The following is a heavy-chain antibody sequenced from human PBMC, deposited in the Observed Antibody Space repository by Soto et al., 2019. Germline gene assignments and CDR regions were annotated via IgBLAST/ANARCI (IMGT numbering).Heavy chain of an antibody. J-gene: IGHJ6*02. D-gene: IGHD4-4*01. V-gene: IGHV2-70*11. CDR2: IDWDDDK. CDR3: ARDYSKSVIDYGMDV. Sequence: SGPTLVNPTQTLTLTCTFSGFSLSTSGMCVSWIRQPPGKALEWLARIDWDDDKYYSTSLKTRLTISKDTSKNQVVPTMTNMDPVDTATYYCARDYSKSVIDYGMDVWGQGTTVTVSS. CDR1: GFSLSTSGMC.